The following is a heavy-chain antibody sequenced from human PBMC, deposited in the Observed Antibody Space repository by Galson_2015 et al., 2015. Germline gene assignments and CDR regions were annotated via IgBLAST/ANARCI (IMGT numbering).Heavy chain of an antibody. CDR2: ISSSGSTI. V-gene: IGHV3-11*01. CDR1: GFTFSDYY. D-gene: IGHD4-23*01. Sequence: SLRLSCAASGFTFSDYYMSWIRQAPGEGLEWVTYISSSGSTIYYADSMKGRFTISRDNAKNSLYLQMNSLRAEDTAVYYCATIGVNSGSRTSCFDYWGQGTLVTVSS. CDR3: ATIGVNSGSRTSCFDY. J-gene: IGHJ4*02.